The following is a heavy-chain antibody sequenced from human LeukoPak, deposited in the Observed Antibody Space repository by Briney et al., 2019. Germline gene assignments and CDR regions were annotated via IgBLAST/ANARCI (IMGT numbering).Heavy chain of an antibody. CDR1: GTSFTTNA. CDR3: ARVGAAAGPYYFDY. CDR2: INTDNGNT. V-gene: IGHV1-3*04. J-gene: IGHJ4*02. Sequence: GASVKVSCKASGTSFTTNAMHWVRQAPGQRLEWMGWINTDNGNTHYLQKFQGRVTITRDTSASTAYMELSSLRSEDTAVYYCARVGAAAGPYYFDYWGQGTLVTVSS. D-gene: IGHD6-13*01.